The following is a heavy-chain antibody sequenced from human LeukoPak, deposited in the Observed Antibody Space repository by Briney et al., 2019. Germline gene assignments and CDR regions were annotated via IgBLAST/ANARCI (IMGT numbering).Heavy chain of an antibody. CDR2: ISSSSSYI. CDR3: ARDQNLDYDYVWGSSPFDY. V-gene: IGHV3-21*01. D-gene: IGHD3-16*01. Sequence: PGGSLRLSCAASGFTFSSYSMNWVRQAPGKGLEWVSSISSSSSYIYYADSVKGRFTISRDNSKSTLYLEMNSLRAEDTAVYYCARDQNLDYDYVWGSSPFDYWGQGTLVTVSS. J-gene: IGHJ4*02. CDR1: GFTFSSYS.